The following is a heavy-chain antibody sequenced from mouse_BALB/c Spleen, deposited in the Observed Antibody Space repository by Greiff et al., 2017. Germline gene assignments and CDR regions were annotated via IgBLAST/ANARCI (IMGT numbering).Heavy chain of an antibody. CDR3: ARRDYGSSAMDY. J-gene: IGHJ4*01. CDR2: ISSGSSTI. Sequence: EVQGVESGGGLVQPGGSRKLSCAASGFTFSSFGMHWVRQAPEKGLEWVAYISSGSSTIYYADTVKGRFTISRDNPKNTLFLQMTSLRSEDTAMYYCARRDYGSSAMDYWGQGTSVTVSS. CDR1: GFTFSSFG. D-gene: IGHD1-1*01. V-gene: IGHV5-17*02.